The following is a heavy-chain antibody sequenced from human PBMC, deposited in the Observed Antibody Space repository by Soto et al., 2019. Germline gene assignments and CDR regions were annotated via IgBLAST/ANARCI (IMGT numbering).Heavy chain of an antibody. J-gene: IGHJ4*02. D-gene: IGHD6-13*01. CDR2: ISYDGSNK. Sequence: GGSLRLSCAASGFTFSSYAMHWVRQAPGKGLEWVAVISYDGSNKYYADSVKGRFTISRDNSKNTLYLQMNSLRAEDTAVYYCAGTRAPHQPGIAAAGTSYYFDYWGQGTLVTVSS. CDR1: GFTFSSYA. CDR3: AGTRAPHQPGIAAAGTSYYFDY. V-gene: IGHV3-30-3*01.